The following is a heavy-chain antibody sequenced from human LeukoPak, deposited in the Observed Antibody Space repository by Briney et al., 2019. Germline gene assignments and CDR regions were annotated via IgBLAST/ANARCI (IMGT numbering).Heavy chain of an antibody. D-gene: IGHD6-13*01. CDR3: AKDIAAAGTGYFDY. V-gene: IGHV3-9*01. CDR2: ISWNSASI. Sequence: GGSLRLSCAASGFTFDDYAMHWVRQAPGKGLGWVSGISWNSASIGYADSEKGRFTTSRDNATNSLYLQMNSLRAQDTALYYCAKDIAAAGTGYFDYWGQGTLVTVSS. CDR1: GFTFDDYA. J-gene: IGHJ4*02.